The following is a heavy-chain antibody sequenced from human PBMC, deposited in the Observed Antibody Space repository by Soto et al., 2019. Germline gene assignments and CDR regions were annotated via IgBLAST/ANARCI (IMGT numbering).Heavy chain of an antibody. J-gene: IGHJ4*02. CDR1: GGTFSNYA. D-gene: IGHD1-26*01. V-gene: IGHV1-69*17. Sequence: QVQLVQSGAEVKKPGSSVKVSCKASGGTFSNYAINWVRQAPGQGLEWMGGIIPLFGIPNYAQKFQGRVTFTAHKSTSTAYMELRSLRSDDTAVYYCARGWETVGTTTPFAYWGQGTLVTVSS. CDR2: IIPLFGIP. CDR3: ARGWETVGTTTPFAY.